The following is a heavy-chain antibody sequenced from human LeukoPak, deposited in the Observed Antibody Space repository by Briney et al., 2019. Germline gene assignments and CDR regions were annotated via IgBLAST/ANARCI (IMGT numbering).Heavy chain of an antibody. CDR3: ARAVTYFYGSVTYDWFDP. Sequence: GGSLRLSCAASGFTFSSYWMHWVRQTPGKGLVWVSRIKSDGSTIYAASVKGRFTISRDNAKNTLYLQMNSLRAEDTAIYYCARAVTYFYGSVTYDWFDPWGQGTLVTVSS. CDR1: GFTFSSYW. CDR2: IKSDGST. D-gene: IGHD3-10*01. J-gene: IGHJ5*02. V-gene: IGHV3-74*01.